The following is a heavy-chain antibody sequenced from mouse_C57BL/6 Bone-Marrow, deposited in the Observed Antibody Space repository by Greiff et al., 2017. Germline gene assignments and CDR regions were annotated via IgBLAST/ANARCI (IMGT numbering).Heavy chain of an antibody. CDR3: ARRDY. CDR1: GYTFTSYW. CDR2: IDPSDSYT. V-gene: IGHV1-59*01. J-gene: IGHJ2*01. Sequence: VQLQQPGAELVRPGTSVKLSCKASGYTFTSYWMHWVKQRPGQGLEWLGVIDPSDSYTNYNQKFKGKATLTVDTSSSTAYMQLSSLTSEDTAVYYCARRDYWGQGTTLTVSS.